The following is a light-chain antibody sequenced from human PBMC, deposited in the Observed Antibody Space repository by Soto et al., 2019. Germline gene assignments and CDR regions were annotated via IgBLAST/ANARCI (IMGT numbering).Light chain of an antibody. CDR2: GNN. CDR1: SSNIGAPFD. Sequence: QSALTQPPSVSGAPGQTVTISCSGSSSNIGAPFDVYWYRHLPGTAPKLLIYGNNNRPSGVPDRFSGSKSGTSASLTITGLQAEDEAVYYCQSYDSSLSSVIFGGGTKLTVL. CDR3: QSYDSSLSSVI. J-gene: IGLJ2*01. V-gene: IGLV1-40*01.